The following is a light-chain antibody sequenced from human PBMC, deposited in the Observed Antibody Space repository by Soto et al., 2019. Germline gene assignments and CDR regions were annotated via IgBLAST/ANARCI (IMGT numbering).Light chain of an antibody. Sequence: EIVLTQAPGTLSLSPGARATLSCRASQSVSSSYLAWYQQKPGQAPRLLIYGASSRATGIPDRFSGSGSGTDLTLTISRLEPEDFAVYNCQQYGSSPLLTFGPGTTVDI. J-gene: IGKJ3*01. CDR2: GAS. CDR3: QQYGSSPLLT. V-gene: IGKV3-20*01. CDR1: QSVSSSY.